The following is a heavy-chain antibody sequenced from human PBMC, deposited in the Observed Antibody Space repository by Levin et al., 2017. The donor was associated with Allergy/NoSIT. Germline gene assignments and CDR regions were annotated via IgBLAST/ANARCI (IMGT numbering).Heavy chain of an antibody. CDR1: GGSVFSGSYY. V-gene: IGHV4-61*01. CDR2: VCYSGST. Sequence: SQTLSLTCTVSGGSVFSGSYYWSWIRQPPGKGLEYIGYVCYSGSTNYNPSLKSRVTISMDTSKNQLSLKLGSVSAADTAVYYCARGLIITQGGANYYYGVDGWGQGTPVTVSS. D-gene: IGHD3-10*01. CDR3: ARGLIITQGGANYYYGVDG. J-gene: IGHJ6*02.